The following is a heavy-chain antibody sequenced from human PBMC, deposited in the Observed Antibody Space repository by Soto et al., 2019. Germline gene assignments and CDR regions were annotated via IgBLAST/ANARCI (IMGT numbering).Heavy chain of an antibody. CDR1: GGSISSGGYY. CDR3: ARGEYCSGGSCYSPGWFDP. D-gene: IGHD2-15*01. V-gene: IGHV4-31*03. CDR2: IYYSGST. Sequence: SETLSLTCTVSGGSISSGGYYWSWIRQHPGKGLEWIGYIYYSGSTYYNPSLKSRVTISVDTSKNQFSLKLSSVTAAEAAVYYCARGEYCSGGSCYSPGWFDPWGQGTMVIVSS. J-gene: IGHJ5*02.